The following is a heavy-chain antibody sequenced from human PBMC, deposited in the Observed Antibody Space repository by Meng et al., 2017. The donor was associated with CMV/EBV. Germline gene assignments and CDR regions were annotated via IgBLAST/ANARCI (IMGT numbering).Heavy chain of an antibody. CDR3: ARDRGY. CDR1: GFTFSSYW. Sequence: GESLKISCAASGFTFSSYWMHWVRQAPGKGLEWVAFIQYDGSYKYYLDSVKGRFTISRDNSKNTLYLQMNSLRAEDTALYYCARDRGYWGQGTLVTVSS. V-gene: IGHV3-30*02. J-gene: IGHJ4*02. CDR2: IQYDGSYK.